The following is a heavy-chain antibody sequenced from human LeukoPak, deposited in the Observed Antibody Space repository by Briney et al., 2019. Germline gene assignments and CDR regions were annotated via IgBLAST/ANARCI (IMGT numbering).Heavy chain of an antibody. CDR3: ARGATRANRHFDV. Sequence: GGSLTLSCAVSGITLSNYGMSWVRQAPGKGLAWVSIIAGNNSPTFYADSVEGRFTISRDNSKNMGYLQMNSLRVEDSGVYFCARGATRANRHFDVWGRGTLVTVSS. CDR1: GITLSNYG. CDR2: IAGNNSPT. D-gene: IGHD2-2*01. J-gene: IGHJ2*01. V-gene: IGHV3-23*01.